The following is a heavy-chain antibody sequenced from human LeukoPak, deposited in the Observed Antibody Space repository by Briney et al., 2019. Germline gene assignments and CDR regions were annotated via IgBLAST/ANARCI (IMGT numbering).Heavy chain of an antibody. D-gene: IGHD2-21*02. CDR3: ARDRKAIVVVTAIPRYNWFDP. CDR2: INPNSGGT. J-gene: IGHJ5*02. V-gene: IGHV1-2*02. Sequence: GASVKVSCKASGYTFTGYYMHWVRQAPGQGLEWMGWINPNSGGTNYAQKFQGRVTMTRDTSISTAYMELSRLRSDDTAVYYCARDRKAIVVVTAIPRYNWFDPWGLGTLVTVSS. CDR1: GYTFTGYY.